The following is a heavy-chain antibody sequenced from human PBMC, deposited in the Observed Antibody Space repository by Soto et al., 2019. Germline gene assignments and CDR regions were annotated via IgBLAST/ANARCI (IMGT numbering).Heavy chain of an antibody. D-gene: IGHD5-18*01. J-gene: IGHJ6*02. CDR1: GGTFSSYA. V-gene: IGHV1-69*12. Sequence: QVQLVQSEAEVKKPGSSVKVSCKASGGTFSSYAISWVRQAPGQGLEWMGGIIPIFGTANYAQKFQGRVTITADESTSTAYMELSSLRSEDTAVYYCARANTAMPYYYYYGMDVWGQGTTVTVSS. CDR2: IIPIFGTA. CDR3: ARANTAMPYYYYYGMDV.